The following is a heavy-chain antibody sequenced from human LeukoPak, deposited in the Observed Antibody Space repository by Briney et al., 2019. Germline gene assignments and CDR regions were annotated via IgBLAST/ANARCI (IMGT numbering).Heavy chain of an antibody. J-gene: IGHJ3*01. CDR3: ARVFHD. CDR2: IYTSGTT. Sequence: SETLSLTCTVSRGSISSEYWSWLRQPAGKCLEWICLIYTSGTTNYNPSLKSRVTMSLDTSKNQFSLKLNSVTAADTAVYYCARVFHDWGQGTMVTVSS. V-gene: IGHV4-4*07. CDR1: RGSISSEY.